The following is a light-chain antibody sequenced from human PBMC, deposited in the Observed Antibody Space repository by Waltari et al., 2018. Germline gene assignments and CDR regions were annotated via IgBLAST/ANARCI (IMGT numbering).Light chain of an antibody. Sequence: SYVLTQAPSVSVAPGETARITCGGNNIADKNVHWYQQKTGQAPVLVIFYDSDRPSGIPVRFSGSNSGNTATLTISRSEAGDEADYYCQVWDTSIDLSVFGTGTKVTVL. CDR2: YDS. V-gene: IGLV3-21*04. CDR3: QVWDTSIDLSV. CDR1: NIADKN. J-gene: IGLJ1*01.